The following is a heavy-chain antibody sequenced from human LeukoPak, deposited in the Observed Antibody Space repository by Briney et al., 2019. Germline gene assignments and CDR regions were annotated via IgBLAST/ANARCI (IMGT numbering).Heavy chain of an antibody. V-gene: IGHV1-2*02. J-gene: IGHJ5*01. CDR1: GYTFTGYY. D-gene: IGHD2-2*02. CDR3: ARDLDCSSTSCYREVDS. Sequence: GASVKASCKASGYTFTGYYMHWVRQAPGQGLEWMGWINPNSGGTNYAQKFQGRVTMTRDTSISTAYMELSRLRSDDTAVYYCARDLDCSSTSCYREVDSWGQGTLVTVSS. CDR2: INPNSGGT.